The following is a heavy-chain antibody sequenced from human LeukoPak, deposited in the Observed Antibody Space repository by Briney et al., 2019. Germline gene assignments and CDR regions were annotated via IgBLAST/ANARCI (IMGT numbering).Heavy chain of an antibody. V-gene: IGHV3-21*01. J-gene: IGHJ3*02. CDR1: GFTFSSYS. D-gene: IGHD3-22*01. CDR3: ARDGGYYDSSGYPPDAFDI. CDR2: ISSSSSYI. Sequence: PGGSLRLSCAASGFTFSSYSMNWVRQAPGKGLEWVSSISSSSSYIYYADSVEGRFTISRDNAKNSLYLQMNSLRAEDTAVYYCARDGGYYDSSGYPPDAFDIWGQGTMVTVSS.